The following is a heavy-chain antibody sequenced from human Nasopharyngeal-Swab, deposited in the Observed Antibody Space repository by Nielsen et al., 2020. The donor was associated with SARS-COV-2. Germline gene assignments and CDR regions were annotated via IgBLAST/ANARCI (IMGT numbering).Heavy chain of an antibody. Sequence: GGSLRLSCAGSGFGFSDHYIDWVRQAPGKGLEWVGRIRNKANSYTTEYAASVKGRFAISRDDSRNSLFLQINSLEPEDTAVYYCTASTGDFRYFDYWGQGTLVTVSS. CDR2: IRNKANSYTT. J-gene: IGHJ4*02. D-gene: IGHD7-27*01. CDR1: GFGFSDHY. CDR3: TASTGDFRYFDY. V-gene: IGHV3-72*01.